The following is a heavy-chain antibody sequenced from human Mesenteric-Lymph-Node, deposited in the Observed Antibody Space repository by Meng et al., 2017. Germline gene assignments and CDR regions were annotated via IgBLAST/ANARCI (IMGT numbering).Heavy chain of an antibody. Sequence: SGPTLVKPTETLTLTCTVSGFSLSNARMGVSWIRQPPGKALEWLAHIFSNDEQSYSTSLKSRLTISKDTSKSPVVLTMTNMDPVYTATYYCARIRGSGYYYYYYGMDVWGQGTTVTVSS. CDR3: ARIRGSGYYYYYYGMDV. J-gene: IGHJ6*02. V-gene: IGHV2-26*01. D-gene: IGHD3-22*01. CDR1: GFSLSNARMG. CDR2: IFSNDEQ.